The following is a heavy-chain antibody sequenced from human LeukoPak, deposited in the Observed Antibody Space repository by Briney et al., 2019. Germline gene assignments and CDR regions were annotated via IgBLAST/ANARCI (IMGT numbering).Heavy chain of an antibody. V-gene: IGHV1-69*06. CDR2: IIPIFGTA. D-gene: IGHD2-2*01. CDR1: GGTFSNYA. Sequence: GASVKVSCKASGGTFSNYAINWVRQAPGQGLEWMGGIIPIFGTANYARKFQGRVTITADKSTSTAYMELSSLRSEDTAVYYCASHCSSTSCVDYWGQGTLVTVSS. CDR3: ASHCSSTSCVDY. J-gene: IGHJ4*02.